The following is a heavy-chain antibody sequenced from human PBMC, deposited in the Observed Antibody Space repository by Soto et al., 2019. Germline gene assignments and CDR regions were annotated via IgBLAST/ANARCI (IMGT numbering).Heavy chain of an antibody. D-gene: IGHD3-10*01. CDR1: GGSISSGGYY. CDR2: IYYSGST. CDR3: ARGPITMVRGGDDAFDI. V-gene: IGHV4-31*03. Sequence: SETLSLTCTVSGGSISSGGYYWSWIRQHPGKGLEWIGYIYYSGSTYYNPSLKSRVTISVDTSKNQFSLELSSVTAADTAVYYCARGPITMVRGGDDAFDIWGQGTMVTVSS. J-gene: IGHJ3*02.